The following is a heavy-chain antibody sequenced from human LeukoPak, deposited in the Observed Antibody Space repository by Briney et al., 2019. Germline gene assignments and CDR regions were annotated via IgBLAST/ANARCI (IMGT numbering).Heavy chain of an antibody. J-gene: IGHJ4*02. D-gene: IGHD2-21*02. CDR2: IKQDGSKI. CDR1: GLTFNSSW. V-gene: IGHV3-7*01. CDR3: AGGDNFDS. Sequence: PGGSLRLSCAVSGLTFNSSWMYWVRQAPGKGLEWVANIKQDGSKIYYVDSVKGRFTISRDNAKNSLYLQMNSLRPEDTAVYHCAGGDNFDSWGQGTLVSVSS.